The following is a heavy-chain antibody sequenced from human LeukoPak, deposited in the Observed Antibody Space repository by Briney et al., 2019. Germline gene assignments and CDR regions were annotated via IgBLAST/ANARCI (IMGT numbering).Heavy chain of an antibody. J-gene: IGHJ5*02. V-gene: IGHV1-46*01. CDR1: GYTFTGYY. CDR3: ARDVRVVPAAMYWFDP. D-gene: IGHD2-2*01. CDR2: INPSGGST. Sequence: ASVKVSCKASGYTFTGYYMHWVRQAPGQGLEWMGIINPSGGSTSYAQKFQGRVTMTRDTSTSTVYMELSSLRSEDTAVYYCARDVRVVPAAMYWFDPWGQGTLVTVSS.